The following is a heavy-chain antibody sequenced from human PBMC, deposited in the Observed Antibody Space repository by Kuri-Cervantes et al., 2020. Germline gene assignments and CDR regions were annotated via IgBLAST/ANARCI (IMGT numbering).Heavy chain of an antibody. D-gene: IGHD2-21*01. CDR2: ISWNSGSI. CDR3: ARCGGYGVNYYYMDV. CDR1: GFTFSSYA. Sequence: SLKISCAASGFTFSSYAMHWVRQAPGKGLEWVSGISWNSGSIGYADSVKGRFTISRDNAKNSLYLQMNNLRTEDTALYYCARCGGYGVNYYYMDVWGKGTTVTVSS. V-gene: IGHV3-9*01. J-gene: IGHJ6*03.